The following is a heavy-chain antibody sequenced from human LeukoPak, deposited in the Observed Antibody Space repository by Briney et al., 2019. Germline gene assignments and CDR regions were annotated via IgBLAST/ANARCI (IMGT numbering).Heavy chain of an antibody. J-gene: IGHJ6*03. CDR1: GYTFTSYG. D-gene: IGHD2-2*01. CDR2: ISAYNGNT. V-gene: IGHV1-18*01. Sequence: ASVKVSCKASGYTFTSYGISWVRQAPGQGLEWMGWISAYNGNTNYARKLQGRVTMTTDTSTSTAYMELRSLRSDDTAVYYCAREMVVPAAMGGNYYYYYMDVWGKGTTVTVSS. CDR3: AREMVVPAAMGGNYYYYYMDV.